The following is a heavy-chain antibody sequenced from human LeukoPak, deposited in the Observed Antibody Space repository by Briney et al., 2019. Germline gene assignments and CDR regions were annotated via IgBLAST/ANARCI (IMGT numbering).Heavy chain of an antibody. CDR1: GFTFSSYG. CDR2: IRYDGSNK. D-gene: IGHD5-12*01. J-gene: IGHJ4*02. Sequence: GGSLRLSCAASGFTFSSYGMHWVRQAPGKGLEWVAFIRYDGSNKYYADSVKGRFTISRDNSKNTLYLQMNSLRDEDTAVYYCARDDVDTVATLLPDYWGQGTLVTVSS. CDR3: ARDDVDTVATLLPDY. V-gene: IGHV3-30*02.